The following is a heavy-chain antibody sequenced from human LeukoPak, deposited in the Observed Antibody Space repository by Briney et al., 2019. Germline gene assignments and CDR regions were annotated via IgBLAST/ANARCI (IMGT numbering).Heavy chain of an antibody. CDR3: ARANYGSGTNYKGDGLDI. CDR2: LWYDGDRK. Sequence: GGSLRLSCAASGFTSGSNALHWVRQAPGKGLEWVALLWYDGDRKYCADSVRGRFTVSRDDSKSTLYLQMNSLRAEDTAVYYCARANYGSGTNYKGDGLDIWGQGTMVTVSS. V-gene: IGHV3-33*01. J-gene: IGHJ3*02. D-gene: IGHD3-10*01. CDR1: GFTSGSNA.